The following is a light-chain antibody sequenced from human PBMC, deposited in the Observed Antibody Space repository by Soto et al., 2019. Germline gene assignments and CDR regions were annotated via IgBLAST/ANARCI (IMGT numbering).Light chain of an antibody. Sequence: QSALTQPASVSGSPGQSITISCTGTSSDVGGYNLVSWYQQHPGKAPKLMIYEVSKRPSGVSNRFSGSKSGNTASLTISGLQAEDEGDYYCCSYAGSSTVVFGGGTKLTVL. V-gene: IGLV2-23*02. CDR1: SSDVGGYNL. CDR3: CSYAGSSTVV. J-gene: IGLJ2*01. CDR2: EVS.